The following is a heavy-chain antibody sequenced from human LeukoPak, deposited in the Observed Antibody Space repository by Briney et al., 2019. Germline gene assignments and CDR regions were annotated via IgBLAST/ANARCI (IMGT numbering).Heavy chain of an antibody. CDR3: AKGEFWSAYYN. CDR1: GFTFSTFA. D-gene: IGHD3-3*01. Sequence: GSSLRLSCAASGFTFSTFAMNWVRQAPGKGLEWVSTISDAAGTTYYADSVRGRFTISRDNSKNTLYLQMNSLRAEDTAVYYCAKGEFWSAYYNCGQGTLVTVSS. V-gene: IGHV3-23*01. CDR2: ISDAAGTT. J-gene: IGHJ4*02.